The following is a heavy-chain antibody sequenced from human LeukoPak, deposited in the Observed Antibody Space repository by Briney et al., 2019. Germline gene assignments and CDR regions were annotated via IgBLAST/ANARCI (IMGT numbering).Heavy chain of an antibody. CDR2: IYYSGST. D-gene: IGHD1-26*01. J-gene: IGHJ3*02. CDR1: GGSISSSSYY. Sequence: SETLSLTCAVSGGSISSSSYYWSWIRQPPGKGLEWIGYIYYSGSTNYNPSLKSRVTISVDTSKNQFSLKLSSVTAADTAVYYCARGPPGGAKPFDIWGQGTMVTVSS. CDR3: ARGPPGGAKPFDI. V-gene: IGHV4-61*05.